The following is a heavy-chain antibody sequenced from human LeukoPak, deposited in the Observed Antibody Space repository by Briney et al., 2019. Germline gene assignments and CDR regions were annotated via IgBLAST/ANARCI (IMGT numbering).Heavy chain of an antibody. CDR1: GGSINSGGYS. Sequence: ASETLSLTCAVSGGSINSGGYSWSWIRQPPGKGLEWIGEINHSGSTNYNPSLKSRVTISVDTSKNQFSLKLSSVTAADTAVYYCARGDYVWGSYRSVRYYFDYWGQGTLVTVSS. CDR3: ARGDYVWGSYRSVRYYFDY. V-gene: IGHV4-34*01. J-gene: IGHJ4*02. D-gene: IGHD3-16*02. CDR2: INHSGST.